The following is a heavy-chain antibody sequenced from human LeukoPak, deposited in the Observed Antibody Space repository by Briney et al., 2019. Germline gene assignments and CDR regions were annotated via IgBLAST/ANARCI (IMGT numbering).Heavy chain of an antibody. V-gene: IGHV1-18*01. D-gene: IGHD3-16*02. CDR2: SSAYNGNT. CDR3: ARAPMITFGGVIVPFDY. Sequence: ASVKVSCKASGYTFTSYGISWVRQAPGQGLEWMGWSSAYNGNTNYAQKLQGRVTMTTDTSTSTAYMELRSLRSDDTAVYYCARAPMITFGGVIVPFDYWGQGTLVTVSS. CDR1: GYTFTSYG. J-gene: IGHJ4*02.